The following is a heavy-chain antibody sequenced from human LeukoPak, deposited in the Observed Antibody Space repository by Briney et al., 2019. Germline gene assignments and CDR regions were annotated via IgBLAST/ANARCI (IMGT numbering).Heavy chain of an antibody. CDR1: GGSISRYY. J-gene: IGHJ1*01. CDR3: ASNYYYDSSGYYSEYFQH. V-gene: IGHV4-4*07. D-gene: IGHD3-22*01. Sequence: SETLSLTCTVSGGSISRYYWSWIRQPAGKGLEWIGRIYTSGSTNYNPSLKSRVTMSVDTSKNQFSLKLSSVTAADTSVYYCASNYYYDSSGYYSEYFQHWGQGTLVTVSS. CDR2: IYTSGST.